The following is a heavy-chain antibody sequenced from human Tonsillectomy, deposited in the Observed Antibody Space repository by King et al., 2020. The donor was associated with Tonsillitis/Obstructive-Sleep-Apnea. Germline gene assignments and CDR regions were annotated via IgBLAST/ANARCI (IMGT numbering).Heavy chain of an antibody. Sequence: QLQESGPGLVKPSETLSLTCTVSGGSISSYYWSWFRQPPGKGLEWIGYIYYSGSTNYNPSLQSRVTISVDTSKKQFSLKLSSVTAVDTAVYYCARYYDCWSGYQSGYFDLWGRGTLVTVSS. CDR3: ARYYDCWSGYQSGYFDL. CDR1: GGSISSYY. CDR2: IYYSGST. D-gene: IGHD3-3*01. V-gene: IGHV4-59*08. J-gene: IGHJ2*01.